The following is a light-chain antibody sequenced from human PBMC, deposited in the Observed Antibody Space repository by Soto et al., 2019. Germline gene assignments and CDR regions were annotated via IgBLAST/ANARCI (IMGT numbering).Light chain of an antibody. CDR3: QQYNSYPLT. CDR2: DAS. V-gene: IGKV1-5*01. J-gene: IGKJ4*01. Sequence: DIHMTQSLSTWSAYVWGSVTITCRASQSITTWLAWYQQKPGKAPKLLIYDASSLESGVPSRFSGSGSGTEFTLTISSLQPDDFATYYCQQYNSYPLTFGGGTKVDIK. CDR1: QSITTW.